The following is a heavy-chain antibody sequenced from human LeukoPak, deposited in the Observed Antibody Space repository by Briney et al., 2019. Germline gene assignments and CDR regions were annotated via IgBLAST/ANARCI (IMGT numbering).Heavy chain of an antibody. D-gene: IGHD6-13*01. CDR3: ATYGYSSSWYAAISH. V-gene: IGHV1-2*06. CDR2: ISPNSGGT. Sequence: ASVKVSCKASGYTFTGYYMHWVRQAPGQGLEWMGRISPNSGGTNYAQKFQGRVTMTRDTSISTAYMELSRLRSDDTAVYYCATYGYSSSWYAAISHWGQGTLVTVSS. CDR1: GYTFTGYY. J-gene: IGHJ4*02.